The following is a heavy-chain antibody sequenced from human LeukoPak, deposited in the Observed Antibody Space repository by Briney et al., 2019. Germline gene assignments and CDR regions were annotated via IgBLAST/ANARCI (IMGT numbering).Heavy chain of an antibody. CDR1: GFTFSSYA. J-gene: IGHJ4*02. Sequence: GGSLRLSCAASGFTFSSYAMSWVRQAPGKGLEWVSAISGSGGSTYYADSVKGRFTISRDNSKNTLYLQMNSLRAEDTAAYYCAKREGGYSYGYFDYWGQGTLVTVSS. V-gene: IGHV3-23*01. CDR3: AKREGGYSYGYFDY. CDR2: ISGSGGST. D-gene: IGHD5-18*01.